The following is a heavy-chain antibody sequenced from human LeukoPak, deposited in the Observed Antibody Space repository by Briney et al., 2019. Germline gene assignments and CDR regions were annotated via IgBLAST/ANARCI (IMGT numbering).Heavy chain of an antibody. J-gene: IGHJ4*02. V-gene: IGHV4-39*01. D-gene: IGHD3-10*01. CDR3: ARHPPYGSRNWGAYYFDS. CDR2: IYYSGST. Sequence: KPSETLSLTCNVSGGDISSTAYYWGWIRQPPGKGLEWIGSIYYSGSTYYNPSLKSRVTISVDTSHNQFSLKLNSVTAADTALYYCARHPPYGSRNWGAYYFDSWGQGTLVTVSS. CDR1: GGDISSTAYY.